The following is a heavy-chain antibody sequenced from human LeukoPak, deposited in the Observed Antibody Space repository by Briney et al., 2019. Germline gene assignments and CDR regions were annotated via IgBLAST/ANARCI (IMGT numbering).Heavy chain of an antibody. CDR3: ARHQLLGPCFKGVCSDAFDI. D-gene: IGHD2-8*01. Sequence: GESLKISYKASGYIFTSYWISWVRQMPEKGQEWMGRIDPSDSYTNDSPSFQGHLTISADKSISTAYLQWSSLKASDTAMYYCARHQLLGPCFKGVCSDAFDIWGQGTMVTVSS. CDR1: GYIFTSYW. V-gene: IGHV5-10-1*01. J-gene: IGHJ3*02. CDR2: IDPSDSYT.